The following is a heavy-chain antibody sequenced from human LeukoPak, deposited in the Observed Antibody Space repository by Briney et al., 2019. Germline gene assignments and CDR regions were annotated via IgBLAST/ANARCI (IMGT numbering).Heavy chain of an antibody. CDR1: GFTFSTHG. CDR3: ARWGSGYFDY. Sequence: GGSLRLSCAASGFTFSTHGMHWIGQAPGKGLEWVAVIYYDGSNKYYADSVKGRFTISRDNSKNTLYLQMNSLRAEDTAVYYCARWGSGYFDYWGQGTLVTVSS. V-gene: IGHV3-33*01. J-gene: IGHJ4*02. CDR2: IYYDGSNK. D-gene: IGHD3-16*01.